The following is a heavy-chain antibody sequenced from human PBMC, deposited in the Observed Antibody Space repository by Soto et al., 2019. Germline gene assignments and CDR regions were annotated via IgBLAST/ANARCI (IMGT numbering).Heavy chain of an antibody. J-gene: IGHJ4*02. D-gene: IGHD3-22*01. Sequence: GGSLRLSCAASGFTFSSYGMHWVRQAPGKGLEWVAVISYDGSNKYYADSVKGRFTISRDNSKNTLYLQMNSLRAEDTAVYYCALTYYYDSSGYAFDYWGQGTLVTVSS. CDR2: ISYDGSNK. CDR3: ALTYYYDSSGYAFDY. CDR1: GFTFSSYG. V-gene: IGHV3-30*19.